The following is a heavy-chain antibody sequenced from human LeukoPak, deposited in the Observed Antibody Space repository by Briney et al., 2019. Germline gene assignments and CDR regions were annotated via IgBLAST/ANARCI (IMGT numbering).Heavy chain of an antibody. CDR2: IRASNGNT. CDR3: ARDLRRGGPPDY. Sequence: ASVKVSCKASGYTFITSGISWVRQAPGQGLEWMGWIRASNGNTNYAQRLQGRVTMTTDTSTSTAYMELRSLRSDDTAVYYCARDLRRGGPPDYWGQGTLVTVPS. J-gene: IGHJ4*02. V-gene: IGHV1-18*01. CDR1: GYTFITSG. D-gene: IGHD3-10*01.